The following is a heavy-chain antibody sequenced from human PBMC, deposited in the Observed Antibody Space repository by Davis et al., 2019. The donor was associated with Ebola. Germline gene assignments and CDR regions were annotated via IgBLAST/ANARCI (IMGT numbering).Heavy chain of an antibody. D-gene: IGHD1-14*01. CDR3: ARVNPFRRRNYYYYMDV. Sequence: ASVKVSCKASGYTFTGYYMHWVRQAPGQGLEWMGWINPNSGGTNYAQKFQGRVTMTRDTSISTAYMELSSLRSEDTAVYYCARVNPFRRRNYYYYMDVWGKGTTVTVSS. CDR2: INPNSGGT. V-gene: IGHV1-2*02. CDR1: GYTFTGYY. J-gene: IGHJ6*03.